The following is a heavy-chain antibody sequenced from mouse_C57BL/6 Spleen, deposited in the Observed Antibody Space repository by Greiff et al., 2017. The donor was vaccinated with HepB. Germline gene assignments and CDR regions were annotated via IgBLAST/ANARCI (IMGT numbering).Heavy chain of an antibody. V-gene: IGHV5-16*01. Sequence: EVNLVESEGGLVQPGSSMKLSCTASGFTFSDYYMAWVRQVPEKGLEWVANINYDGSSTYYLDSLKSRFIISRDNAKNILYLQMSSLKSEDTATYYCARIYDGYFAYWGQGTLVTVSA. CDR2: INYDGSST. CDR3: ARIYDGYFAY. J-gene: IGHJ3*01. D-gene: IGHD2-3*01. CDR1: GFTFSDYY.